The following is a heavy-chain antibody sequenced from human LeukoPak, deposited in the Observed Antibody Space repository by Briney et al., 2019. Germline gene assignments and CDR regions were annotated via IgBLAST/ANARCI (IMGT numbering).Heavy chain of an antibody. CDR2: IYYTWTT. CDR3: ARDYDSSGLRYFDL. J-gene: IGHJ2*01. V-gene: IGHV4-59*01. CDR1: GASISDYY. Sequence: PSETLSLTCTVSGASISDYYWSWIRQPPGKGLEWIGYIYYTWTTKYNPSLTSRVTISVDTSKSQFSLKLSSVTAADTAVYYCARDYDSSGLRYFDLWGRGTLVTVSS. D-gene: IGHD3-22*01.